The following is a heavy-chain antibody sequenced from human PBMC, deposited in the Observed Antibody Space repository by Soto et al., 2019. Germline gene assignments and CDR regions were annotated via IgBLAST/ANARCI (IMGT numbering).Heavy chain of an antibody. CDR1: GFTFTSSA. CDR2: IVVGSGNT. J-gene: IGHJ6*03. Sequence: SVKVSCKASGFTFTSSAVQWVRQARGQRLEWIGWIVVGSGNTNYAQKFQERVTITRDMSTSTAYMELSSLRSEDTAVYYCAADCSGYDYYHYSSSTDVWGTGTTVTGSS. CDR3: AADCSGYDYYHYSSSTDV. D-gene: IGHD5-12*01. V-gene: IGHV1-58*01.